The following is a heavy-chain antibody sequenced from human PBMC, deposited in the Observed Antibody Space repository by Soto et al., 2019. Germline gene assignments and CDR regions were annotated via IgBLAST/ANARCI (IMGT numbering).Heavy chain of an antibody. CDR3: ARERADFWSGYYYYFDY. D-gene: IGHD3-3*01. Sequence: QVQLQQWGAGLLKPSETLSLTCAVYGGSFSGYYWSWIRQPPGKGLEWIGEINHSGSTNYNPSLNRRVTLSVDPSKTQFSLKLSSVTAADTAVYYCARERADFWSGYYYYFDYWGQGTLVTVSS. CDR2: INHSGST. V-gene: IGHV4-34*01. J-gene: IGHJ4*02. CDR1: GGSFSGYY.